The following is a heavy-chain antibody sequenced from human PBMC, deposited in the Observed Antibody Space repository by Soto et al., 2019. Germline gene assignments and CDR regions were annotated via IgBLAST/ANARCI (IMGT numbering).Heavy chain of an antibody. CDR1: GFTFGDLY. V-gene: IGHV3-72*01. Sequence: SLRLSCVASGFTFGDLYMDWVRQTPGKGVEWVGHIRNKAKRYTTNYAASVQGRFTISRDDSENSVYLQMDSLQIEDTAVYFCARDRVTKGASIFLYYGLDVWGQGTTVTVSS. J-gene: IGHJ6*02. D-gene: IGHD3-16*01. CDR3: ARDRVTKGASIFLYYGLDV. CDR2: IRNKAKRYTT.